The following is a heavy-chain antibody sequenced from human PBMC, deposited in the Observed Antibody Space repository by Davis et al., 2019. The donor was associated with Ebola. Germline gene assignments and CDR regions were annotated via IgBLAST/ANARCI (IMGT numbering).Heavy chain of an antibody. Sequence: SQTLSLLRAISWDSVPRHSSVCTWIRQSPSRGLEWLVRIYSRSNGYNDYAVSVKSRITINPDTSKNQFSLQLNSVTPEDTSVYYCERSGTAVAGNGGFDYWGQGTLVTVNS. D-gene: IGHD6-19*01. CDR2: IYSRSNGYN. J-gene: IGHJ4*02. V-gene: IGHV6-1*01. CDR3: ERSGTAVAGNGGFDY. CDR1: WDSVPRHSSV.